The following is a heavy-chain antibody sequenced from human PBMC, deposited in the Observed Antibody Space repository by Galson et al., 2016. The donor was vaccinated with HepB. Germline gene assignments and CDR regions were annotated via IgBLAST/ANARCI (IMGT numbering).Heavy chain of an antibody. CDR1: GYIFTSYG. CDR3: ARGLTTVTTRSAEYFQH. D-gene: IGHD4-17*01. J-gene: IGHJ1*01. V-gene: IGHV1-18*01. CDR2: ISAYNGNT. Sequence: SVKVSCKASGYIFTSYGISWVRQAPGQGLEWMGWISAYNGNTNYAQKLQGRVTMTTDTPTSTVYMELRSLRSDDTAVYYCARGLTTVTTRSAEYFQHWGQGTLVTVSS.